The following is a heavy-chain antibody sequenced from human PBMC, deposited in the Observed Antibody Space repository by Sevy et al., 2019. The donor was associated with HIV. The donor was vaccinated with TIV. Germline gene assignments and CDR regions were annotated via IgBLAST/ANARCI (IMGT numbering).Heavy chain of an antibody. CDR2: IKSKTDGGTT. CDR3: TTTRAIVVVPAAIPDTYYYYGMDV. CDR1: GFTFSNAW. D-gene: IGHD2-2*02. V-gene: IGHV3-15*01. J-gene: IGHJ6*02. Sequence: GGSLRLSCAASGFTFSNAWMSWVRQAPGKGLEWVGRIKSKTDGGTTDYAAPVKGRFTISRDDSKNTLYLQMNSLKTEDTAVYYCTTTRAIVVVPAAIPDTYYYYGMDVWGQGTTVTVSS.